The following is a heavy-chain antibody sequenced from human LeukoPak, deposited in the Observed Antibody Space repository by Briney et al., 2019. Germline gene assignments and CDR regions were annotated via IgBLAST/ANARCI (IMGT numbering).Heavy chain of an antibody. CDR3: ARYPHYYDQNLPDYYYGMDV. J-gene: IGHJ6*02. CDR2: IYPGDSDT. CDR1: GYSFTSYW. D-gene: IGHD3-22*01. Sequence: GESLKISCKGSGYSFTSYWIGWVRQMPGKGLEWMGIIYPGDSDTRYSPSFQGQVTFSADKSISTAYLQWSSLKASDTAMYYCARYPHYYDQNLPDYYYGMDVWGQGTTVTVSS. V-gene: IGHV5-51*01.